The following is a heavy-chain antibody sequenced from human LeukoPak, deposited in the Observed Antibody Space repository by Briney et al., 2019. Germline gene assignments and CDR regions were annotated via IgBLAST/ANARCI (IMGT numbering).Heavy chain of an antibody. J-gene: IGHJ4*02. D-gene: IGHD2-21*01. V-gene: IGHV1-2*02. CDR1: GYVFTPYY. CDR2: ISPKTGGT. Sequence: GASVKLSCKASGYVFTPYYIHWVRQAPGQGLEWMVWISPKTGGTNSAQRLQGRVTMTRVTSLRATYMELGRMGSEDTAIYFCARSDYPYQPDYWGQGTLVTVSS. CDR3: ARSDYPYQPDY.